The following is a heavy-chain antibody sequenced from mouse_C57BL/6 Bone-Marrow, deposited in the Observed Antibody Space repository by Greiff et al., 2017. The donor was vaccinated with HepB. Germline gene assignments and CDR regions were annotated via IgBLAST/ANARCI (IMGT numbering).Heavy chain of an antibody. J-gene: IGHJ1*03. Sequence: DVMLVESGGGLVHSGRSLRLSCATSGFTFSDFYMEWVRQAPGKGLEWIAASRNKANDYTTEYSASVKGRFIVSRDTSQSILYLQMNALRAEDTAIYYCARALYGSSHWYFDVWGTGTTVTVSS. CDR3: ARALYGSSHWYFDV. V-gene: IGHV7-1*01. D-gene: IGHD1-1*01. CDR2: SRNKANDYTT. CDR1: GFTFSDFY.